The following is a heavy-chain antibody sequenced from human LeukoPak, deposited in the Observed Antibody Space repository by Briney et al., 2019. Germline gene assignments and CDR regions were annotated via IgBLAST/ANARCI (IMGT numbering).Heavy chain of an antibody. CDR3: ARLDYYGSGSYED. D-gene: IGHD3-10*01. V-gene: IGHV4-4*09. J-gene: IGHJ4*02. Sequence: SETLSLTCTVSGDSISSYYWSWIRQPPGKGLEWIGYIYTSGGTNYIPSLKGRVTISIDTSKNQFSLKLSSVTAADTAVYYCARLDYYGSGSYEDWGQGTLVTVSS. CDR2: IYTSGGT. CDR1: GDSISSYY.